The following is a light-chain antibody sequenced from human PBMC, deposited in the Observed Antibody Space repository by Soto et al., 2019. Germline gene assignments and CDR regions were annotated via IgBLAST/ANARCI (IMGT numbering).Light chain of an antibody. Sequence: EIVMTQSPATLSVSPGEGATLSCRASQSVSNKLAWYQQKPGQAPRLLIHTASIRATNVPARFSGTGSGTGFTLTISSLQSEDFAVYYCQQYYDWPPLTFGGGTKV. CDR2: TAS. CDR1: QSVSNK. J-gene: IGKJ4*01. CDR3: QQYYDWPPLT. V-gene: IGKV3-15*01.